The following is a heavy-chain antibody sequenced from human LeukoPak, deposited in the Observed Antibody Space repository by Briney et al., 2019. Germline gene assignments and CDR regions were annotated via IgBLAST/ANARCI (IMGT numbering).Heavy chain of an antibody. CDR3: VRDAAYSAFNM. CDR2: ISYDGSNK. D-gene: IGHD4-11*01. V-gene: IGHV3-30*03. CDR1: GFTFSSYG. J-gene: IGHJ3*02. Sequence: GRSLRLSCAASGFTFSSYGMHWVRQAPGKGLEWVAVISYDGSNKYYADSVKGRFTISRDNSKNTLYLQMNGLRDEDTAVYYCVRDAAYSAFNMWGQGTMVTVSS.